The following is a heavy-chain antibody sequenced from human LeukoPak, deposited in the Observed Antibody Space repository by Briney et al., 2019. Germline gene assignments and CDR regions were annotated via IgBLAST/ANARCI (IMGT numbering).Heavy chain of an antibody. CDR2: ISDSGDAT. J-gene: IGHJ4*02. D-gene: IGHD4-23*01. Sequence: PGGSLRLSYEVSGFIFSYYGMNWVRQAPGKGLEWVSAISDSGDATYYADSVKGRFTISRDNSKSTLYLQMNNLRAEDTALYYCSKERGHSKPFDYWGQGTLVTVSS. CDR1: GFIFSYYG. V-gene: IGHV3-23*01. CDR3: SKERGHSKPFDY.